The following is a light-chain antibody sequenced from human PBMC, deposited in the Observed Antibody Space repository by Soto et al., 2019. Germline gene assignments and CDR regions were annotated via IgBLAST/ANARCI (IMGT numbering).Light chain of an antibody. V-gene: IGLV2-11*01. CDR2: DVS. CDR1: SSDVGGYNY. J-gene: IGLJ1*01. Sequence: QSALTQPRSVSGSPGQSITISCTGTSSDVGGYNYVSWYQQHPGKAPKLMIYDVSKRPSGVPDRFSGSKSGNTASLTISGLQAEDEADYYCQVWASTAEFFVFGSGTKLTVL. CDR3: QVWASTAEFFV.